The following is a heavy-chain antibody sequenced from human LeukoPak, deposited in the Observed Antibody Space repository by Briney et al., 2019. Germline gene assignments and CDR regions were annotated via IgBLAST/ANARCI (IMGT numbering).Heavy chain of an antibody. CDR1: GFTFSSYS. D-gene: IGHD3-10*01. CDR3: ARDPPTYYYGSGTTQVRAFDI. J-gene: IGHJ3*02. Sequence: PGGSLRLSCAASGFTFSSYSMNWVRQAPGKGLEWVSSISSSSSYIYYADSVKGRFTISRDNAKNSLYLQMNSLRAEDTAVYYCARDPPTYYYGSGTTQVRAFDIWGQGTMVTVSS. V-gene: IGHV3-21*01. CDR2: ISSSSSYI.